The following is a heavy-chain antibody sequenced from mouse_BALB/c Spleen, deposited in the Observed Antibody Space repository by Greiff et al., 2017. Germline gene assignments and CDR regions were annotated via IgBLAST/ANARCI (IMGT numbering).Heavy chain of an antibody. Sequence: VQLQQSGTVLARPGASVKMSCKASGYTFTSYWMHWVKQRPGQGLEWIGAIYPGNSDTSYNQKFKGKAKLTAVTSTSTAYMELSSLTNEDSAVYYCTLYGSSHPFAYWGQGTLVTVSA. CDR1: GYTFTSYW. V-gene: IGHV1-5*01. J-gene: IGHJ3*01. D-gene: IGHD1-1*01. CDR3: TLYGSSHPFAY. CDR2: IYPGNSDT.